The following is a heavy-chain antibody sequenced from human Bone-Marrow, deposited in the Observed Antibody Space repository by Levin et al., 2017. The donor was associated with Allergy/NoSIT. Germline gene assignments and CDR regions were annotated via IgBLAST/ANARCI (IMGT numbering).Heavy chain of an antibody. J-gene: IGHJ4*02. V-gene: IGHV3-74*01. CDR3: TNGLAGEAS. CDR2: IRPDGTAA. Sequence: GGSLRLSCATSGFTFSNFWMHWVRQVPGKGLMFVSTIRPDGTAANYADSVKGRFTISRDNSKKTLFLQLNTLRVEDTALYYCTNGLAGEASWGRGTLVTVSS. CDR1: GFTFSNFW. D-gene: IGHD7-27*01.